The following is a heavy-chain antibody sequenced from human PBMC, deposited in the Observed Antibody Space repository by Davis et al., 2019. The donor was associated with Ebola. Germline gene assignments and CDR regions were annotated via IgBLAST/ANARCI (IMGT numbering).Heavy chain of an antibody. CDR2: ISGSGGST. CDR1: GFTFSSYA. D-gene: IGHD6-19*01. V-gene: IGHV3-23*01. J-gene: IGHJ4*02. CDR3: ARGDDSSGWYEGGFDY. Sequence: PGESLKISCAASGFTFSSYAMSWVRQAPGKGLEWVSAISGSGGSTYYADSVKGRFTISRDNSKNTLYLQMNSLRAEDTAVYYCARGDDSSGWYEGGFDYWGQGTLVTVSS.